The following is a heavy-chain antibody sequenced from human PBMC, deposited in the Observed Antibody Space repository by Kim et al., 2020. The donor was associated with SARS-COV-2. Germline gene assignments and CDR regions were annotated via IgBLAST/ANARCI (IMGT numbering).Heavy chain of an antibody. D-gene: IGHD6-13*01. J-gene: IGHJ4*02. CDR3: AIQTGSSGWYY. CDR1: GGSFSSASYY. V-gene: IGHV4-39*01. CDR2: ISYSGST. Sequence: SETLSLTCTVSGGSFSSASYYRGWIRQSPGKGLEWIASISYSGSTYYNPSLNSRVGISIDTSTNQFSVRLSAVIAADTAVYYCAIQTGSSGWYYWGQGT.